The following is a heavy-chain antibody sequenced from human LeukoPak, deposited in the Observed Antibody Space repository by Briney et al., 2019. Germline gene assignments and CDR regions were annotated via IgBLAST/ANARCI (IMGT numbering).Heavy chain of an antibody. CDR3: ARAGNSVAFDI. J-gene: IGHJ3*02. CDR1: GFTFSDYY. CDR2: ISSSSSCT. V-gene: IGHV3-11*03. Sequence: GGSLRLSCAASGFTFSDYYMSWIRQAPGKGLEWVSYISSSSSCTNYADSVKGRFTISRDNAKNSLYLQMNSLRAEDTAVYYCARAGNSVAFDIWGQGTMVTVSS. D-gene: IGHD4-23*01.